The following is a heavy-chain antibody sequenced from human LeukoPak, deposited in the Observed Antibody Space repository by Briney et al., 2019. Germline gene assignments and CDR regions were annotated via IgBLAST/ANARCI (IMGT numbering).Heavy chain of an antibody. D-gene: IGHD4-17*01. Sequence: PGESLRLSCAASRFTFSSYSLNWVRQAPGKGLEWISYISTSSSTIYYADSVKGRFTISRDNANNSLYLQMNSLRDEDTAVYYCARDGHGDYLFDYWGQGTLVTVSS. CDR1: RFTFSSYS. V-gene: IGHV3-48*02. CDR3: ARDGHGDYLFDY. CDR2: ISTSSSTI. J-gene: IGHJ4*02.